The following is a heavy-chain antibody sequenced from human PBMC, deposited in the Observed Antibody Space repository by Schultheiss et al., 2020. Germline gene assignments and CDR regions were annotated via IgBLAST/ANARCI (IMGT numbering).Heavy chain of an antibody. J-gene: IGHJ5*02. CDR2: ISSSSSTI. V-gene: IGHV3-48*01. CDR1: GFTFSSYS. D-gene: IGHD5-12*01. CDR3: AKDPKDDSGLLRGWFDP. Sequence: GGSLRLSCAASGFTFSSYSMNWVRQAPGKGLEWVSYISSSSSTIYYADSVKGRFTISRDNSKNTLYLQMNSLRADDTAVYYCAKDPKDDSGLLRGWFDPWGQGTLVTVSS.